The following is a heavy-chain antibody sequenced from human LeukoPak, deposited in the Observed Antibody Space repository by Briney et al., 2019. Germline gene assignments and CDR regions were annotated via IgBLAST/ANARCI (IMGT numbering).Heavy chain of an antibody. V-gene: IGHV3-30*18. CDR1: GFTFGDYT. J-gene: IGHJ1*01. D-gene: IGHD3-10*01. CDR3: AKGYYGSGSPEYFQH. Sequence: GGSLRLSCTASGFTFGDYTMNWVRQAPGKGLEWVAVISYDGSNKYYADSVKGRFTISRDNSKNTLYLQMNSLRAEDTAVYYCAKGYYGSGSPEYFQHWGQGTLVTVSS. CDR2: ISYDGSNK.